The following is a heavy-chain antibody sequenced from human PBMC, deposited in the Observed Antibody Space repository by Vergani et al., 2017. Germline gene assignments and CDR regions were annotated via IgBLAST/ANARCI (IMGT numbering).Heavy chain of an antibody. CDR1: EFTFSNYA. D-gene: IGHD1-26*01. J-gene: IGHJ4*02. Sequence: EVQLLESGGGLVQPGGSLRLTCAASEFTFSNYAMNWVRQAPGKGLEWVSGISGSGVSAYYTDSVKGRFTISRDNSKNTLYLQMNSLRVEDTALYYCAKQYVGTSDCWGQGTLVTVSS. CDR2: ISGSGVSA. V-gene: IGHV3-23*01. CDR3: AKQYVGTSDC.